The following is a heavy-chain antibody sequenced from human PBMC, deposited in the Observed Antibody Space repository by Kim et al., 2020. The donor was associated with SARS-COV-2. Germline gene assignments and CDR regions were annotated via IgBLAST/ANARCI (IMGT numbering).Heavy chain of an antibody. D-gene: IGHD7-27*01. J-gene: IGHJ4*02. CDR2: INNDGKII. CDR1: GFTFSTYW. CDR3: ARGTGDGC. V-gene: IGHV3-74*03. Sequence: GGSLRLSCVASGFTFSTYWMHWVRLVPGKGLMWVSRINNDGKIITYADSVKGRFTISRDNAKNMLYLQMNSLRAEDTGVYFCARGTGDGCWGQGTLVTVSS.